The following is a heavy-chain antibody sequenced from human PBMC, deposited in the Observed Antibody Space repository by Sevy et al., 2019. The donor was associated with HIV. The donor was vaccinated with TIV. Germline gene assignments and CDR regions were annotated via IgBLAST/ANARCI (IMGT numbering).Heavy chain of an antibody. CDR3: AKRKGLGYYYYGMDV. D-gene: IGHD3-22*01. CDR1: GFTFSSYG. Sequence: GGSLRLSCAASGFTFSSYGMHWVRQAPGKGLEWVAVISYDGSNKYYADSVKGRFTISRDNSKNTLYLQMNSLRAEDTAVYYCAKRKGLGYYYYGMDVWGQGTLVTVSS. V-gene: IGHV3-30*18. J-gene: IGHJ6*02. CDR2: ISYDGSNK.